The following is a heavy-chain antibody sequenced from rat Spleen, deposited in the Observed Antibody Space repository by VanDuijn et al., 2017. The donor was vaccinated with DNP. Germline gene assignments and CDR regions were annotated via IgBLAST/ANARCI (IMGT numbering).Heavy chain of an antibody. J-gene: IGHJ2*01. CDR3: AREEAYYGDDYFDY. CDR1: GYSITSNY. V-gene: IGHV3-1*01. Sequence: EVQLQESGPGLVKPSQSLSLTCSVTGYSITSNYWAWIRKFPGNKMEWIGYINYSGRTGYNPSLRSRISITRDTSKNQFFLHLNAVTTEDTATYYCAREEAYYGDDYFDYWGQGLMVTVSS. CDR2: INYSGRT. D-gene: IGHD4-1*01.